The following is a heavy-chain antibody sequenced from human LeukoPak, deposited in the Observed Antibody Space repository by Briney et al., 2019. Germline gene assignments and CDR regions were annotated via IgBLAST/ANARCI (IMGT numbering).Heavy chain of an antibody. CDR1: GYTFTGYY. CDR3: ARGSSSLDAFDI. Sequence: ASVGVSCKASGYTFTGYYMHWVRQAPGQGLEWMGWINPNSGGTNYAQKFQGRVTMTRDTSISTAYMELSRLRSDDTAVYYCARGSSSLDAFDIWGQGTMVTVSS. CDR2: INPNSGGT. D-gene: IGHD6-13*01. V-gene: IGHV1-2*02. J-gene: IGHJ3*02.